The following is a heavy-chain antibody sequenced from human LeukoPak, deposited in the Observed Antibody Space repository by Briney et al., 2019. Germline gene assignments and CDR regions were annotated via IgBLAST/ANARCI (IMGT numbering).Heavy chain of an antibody. J-gene: IGHJ4*02. CDR3: ARGQDYYDSSGYYPLDY. CDR1: GYTFTSYG. Sequence: ASVKVSCKASGYTFTSYGISWVRQAPGQGLEWMGWISAYNDNTNYAQKFQGRVTITADKSTSTAYMELSSLRSEDTAVYYCARGQDYYDSSGYYPLDYWGQGTLVTVSS. V-gene: IGHV1-18*01. D-gene: IGHD3-22*01. CDR2: ISAYNDNT.